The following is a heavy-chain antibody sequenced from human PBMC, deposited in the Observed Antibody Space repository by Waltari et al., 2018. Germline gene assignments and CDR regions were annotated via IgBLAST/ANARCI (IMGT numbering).Heavy chain of an antibody. CDR3: AGCDTVTTDWYFDL. V-gene: IGHV4-39*01. D-gene: IGHD4-17*01. Sequence: QLQLQESGPGLVKPSETLSLTCTVSGGSISSSSYYWGWIRQPPGKGLEWIGSIYYSGSTYYNPSLKSRVTISVDTSKNQFSLKLSSVTAADTAVYYCAGCDTVTTDWYFDLWGRGTLVTVSS. J-gene: IGHJ2*01. CDR1: GGSISSSSYY. CDR2: IYYSGST.